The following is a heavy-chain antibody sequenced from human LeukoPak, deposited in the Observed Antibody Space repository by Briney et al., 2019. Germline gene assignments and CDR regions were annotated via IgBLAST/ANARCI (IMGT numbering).Heavy chain of an antibody. CDR2: IYTSGST. D-gene: IGHD3-22*01. Sequence: SQTLSLTCTVSGGSISSGSYYWSWLRQPAGTGLEWIGRIYTSGSTNYNPSLESRVTISVDTSKNQFSLKLSSVTAADTAVYYCARESGGAYYYDSSGYCYDAFDIWGQGTMVTVSS. J-gene: IGHJ3*02. V-gene: IGHV4-61*02. CDR1: GGSISSGSYY. CDR3: ARESGGAYYYDSSGYCYDAFDI.